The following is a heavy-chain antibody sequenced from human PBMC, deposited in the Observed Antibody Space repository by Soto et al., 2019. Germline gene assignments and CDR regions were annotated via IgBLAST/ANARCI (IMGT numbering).Heavy chain of an antibody. CDR1: GGTFSSYA. D-gene: IGHD6-19*01. Sequence: SVKVSCKASGGTFSSYAISWVRQAPGQGLEWMGGNIPIFGTANYAQKFQGRVTITADESTSTAYMELSSLRSEDTAVYYCARSSGWNNWFDPWGQGTLVTVSS. J-gene: IGHJ5*02. V-gene: IGHV1-69*13. CDR3: ARSSGWNNWFDP. CDR2: NIPIFGTA.